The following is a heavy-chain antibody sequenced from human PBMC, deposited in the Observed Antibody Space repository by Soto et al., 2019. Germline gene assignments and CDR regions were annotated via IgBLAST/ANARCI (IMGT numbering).Heavy chain of an antibody. CDR1: GFTFSNYW. Sequence: GGSLRLACAASGFTFSNYWFHWVRQAPGKGPVWVSRLNKDGMRTDYADSVKGRFTIFRDNARNTLYLQINSLRAEDTDVYYCGRDLGGVGSYWGQGTLVTVSS. J-gene: IGHJ4*02. D-gene: IGHD3-16*01. CDR2: LNKDGMRT. CDR3: GRDLGGVGSY. V-gene: IGHV3-74*01.